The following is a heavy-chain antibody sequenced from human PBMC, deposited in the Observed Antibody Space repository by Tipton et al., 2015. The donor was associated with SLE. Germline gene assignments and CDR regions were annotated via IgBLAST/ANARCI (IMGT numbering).Heavy chain of an antibody. CDR2: ICYRGTT. D-gene: IGHD6-19*01. Sequence: TLSLTCTVSGDSISRSSYCWGWIRQPPGKGLEWIGSICYRGTTYYNPSLKSRVTISVDTSKNQFSLKLSSVTAADTAVYYCARRRGSSGWSNNWFDPWGQGTLVTVSS. CDR1: GDSISRSSYC. V-gene: IGHV4-39*07. J-gene: IGHJ5*02. CDR3: ARRRGSSGWSNNWFDP.